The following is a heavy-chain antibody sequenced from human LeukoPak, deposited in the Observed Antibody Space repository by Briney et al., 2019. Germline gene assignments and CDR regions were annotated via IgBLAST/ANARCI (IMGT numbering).Heavy chain of an antibody. J-gene: IGHJ4*02. CDR1: GFTFSSYA. Sequence: GGSLRLSCAASGFTFSSYATSWVRQAPGKGLEWVSAISGSGGSTYYADSVKGRFTISRDNSKNTLYLQMNSLRAEDTAVYYCAKDRLYCSSTSCGGFYYFDYWGQGTLVTVSS. V-gene: IGHV3-23*01. CDR2: ISGSGGST. CDR3: AKDRLYCSSTSCGGFYYFDY. D-gene: IGHD2-2*01.